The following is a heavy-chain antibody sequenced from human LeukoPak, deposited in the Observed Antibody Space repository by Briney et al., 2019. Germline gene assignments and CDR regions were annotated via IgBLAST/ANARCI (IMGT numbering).Heavy chain of an antibody. CDR1: GFTFRNYW. D-gene: IGHD3-22*01. Sequence: GGSLRLSCVASGFTFRNYWMHWVRQAPGKGLVWVSRISSDESSTDYADSVKGRFTISRDNSKNTLYLQMNSLRVEDTAMYYCARSTPYYYDSSHDYWGQGTLVTVSS. CDR2: ISSDESST. CDR3: ARSTPYYYDSSHDY. J-gene: IGHJ4*02. V-gene: IGHV3-74*01.